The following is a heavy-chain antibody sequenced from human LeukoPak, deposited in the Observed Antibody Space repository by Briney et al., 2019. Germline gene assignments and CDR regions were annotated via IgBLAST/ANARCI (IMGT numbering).Heavy chain of an antibody. V-gene: IGHV1-2*02. CDR3: ARANSELLPSFSEKYCTNGVCLDWFDP. Sequence: ASVKVSCKASGYTFTGYYMHWVRQAPGQGLEWMGWINPNSGGTNYAQKFQGRVTMTRDTSISTAYMELSRLRSDDTAVYYCARANSELLPSFSEKYCTNGVCLDWFDPWGQGTLVTVSS. D-gene: IGHD2-8*01. J-gene: IGHJ5*02. CDR1: GYTFTGYY. CDR2: INPNSGGT.